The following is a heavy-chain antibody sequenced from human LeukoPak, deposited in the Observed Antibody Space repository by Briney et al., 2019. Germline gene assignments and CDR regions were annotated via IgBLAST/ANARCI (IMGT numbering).Heavy chain of an antibody. CDR2: ISYDGSNT. V-gene: IGHV3-30-3*01. Sequence: GGSLRLSCAASGFTFSSYAMHWVRQAPGKGLEWVAVISYDGSNTYYADSVKGRFTISRDNSKNTLYLQMNSLRAEDTAVYYCARDYDSIHAFDIWGQGTMVTVSS. J-gene: IGHJ3*02. CDR3: ARDYDSIHAFDI. CDR1: GFTFSSYA. D-gene: IGHD5-12*01.